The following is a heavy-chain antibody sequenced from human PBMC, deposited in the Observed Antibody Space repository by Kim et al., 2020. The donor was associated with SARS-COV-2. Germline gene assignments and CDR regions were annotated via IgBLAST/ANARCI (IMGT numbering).Heavy chain of an antibody. CDR2: IIPIFGTA. V-gene: IGHV1-69*13. CDR1: GGTFSSYA. Sequence: SVKVSCKASGGTFSSYAISWVRQAPGQGLEWMGGIIPIFGTANYAQKFQGRVTITADESTSTAYMELSSLRSEDTAVYYCARVIIVVPGGTRCYGMDVWGQGTTVTVSS. CDR3: ARVIIVVPGGTRCYGMDV. J-gene: IGHJ6*02. D-gene: IGHD2-2*01.